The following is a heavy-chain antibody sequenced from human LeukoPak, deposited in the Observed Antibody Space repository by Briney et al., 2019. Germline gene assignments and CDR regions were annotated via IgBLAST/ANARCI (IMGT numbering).Heavy chain of an antibody. CDR2: ISRNSALK. J-gene: IGHJ3*01. V-gene: IGHV3-9*01. D-gene: IGHD3-3*01. Sequence: PGGSLGLSCEASGFSVHDYVMHWVRQVPGKGLEWVSGISRNSALKGYADSVRGRFTISRDNARNSLYLQMNSLTTEDTALYYCAKIDYDFPSDVWGQGTLVTVSS. CDR3: AKIDYDFPSDV. CDR1: GFSVHDYV.